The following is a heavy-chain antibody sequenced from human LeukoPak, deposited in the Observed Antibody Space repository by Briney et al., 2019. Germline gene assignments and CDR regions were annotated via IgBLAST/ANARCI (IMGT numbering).Heavy chain of an antibody. Sequence: SETLSLTCTVSGGSISSYCWSWIRRPPGKGLEWIGYIYYSGSTNYNPSLKSRVTISVDTSKNQFSLKLSSVTAADTAVYYCARRRDGYNAGFDYWGQGTLVTVSS. CDR1: GGSISSYC. V-gene: IGHV4-59*01. CDR2: IYYSGST. CDR3: ARRRDGYNAGFDY. D-gene: IGHD5-24*01. J-gene: IGHJ4*02.